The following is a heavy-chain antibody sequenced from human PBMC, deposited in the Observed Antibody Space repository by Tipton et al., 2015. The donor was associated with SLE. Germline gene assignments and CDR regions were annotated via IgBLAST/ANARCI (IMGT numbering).Heavy chain of an antibody. V-gene: IGHV3-9*01. Sequence: SLRLSCAASGFTFSSYSMNWVRQAPGKGLEWVSGISWNSGSIGYADSVKGRFTISRDNAKNSLYLQMNSLRAEDTALYYCAKMEATISGADWGQGTLVTVSS. CDR2: ISWNSGSI. CDR1: GFTFSSYS. CDR3: AKMEATISGAD. D-gene: IGHD5-12*01. J-gene: IGHJ4*02.